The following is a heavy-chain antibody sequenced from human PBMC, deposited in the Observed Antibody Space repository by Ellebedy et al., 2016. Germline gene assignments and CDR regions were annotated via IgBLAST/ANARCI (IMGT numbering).Heavy chain of an antibody. CDR1: GFSVSSND. CDR3: AKGGDFVTVPAALD. V-gene: IGHV3-30*18. J-gene: IGHJ4*02. CDR2: ISDDGHDK. D-gene: IGHD2-2*01. Sequence: GGSLRLXXAASGFSVSSNDMSWVRQAPGKGLEWVAVISDDGHDKGYTDSVKGRFIISRDSSKTSVSLQMNSLRLEDTAVYYCAKGGDFVTVPAALDWGQGTLVSVSS.